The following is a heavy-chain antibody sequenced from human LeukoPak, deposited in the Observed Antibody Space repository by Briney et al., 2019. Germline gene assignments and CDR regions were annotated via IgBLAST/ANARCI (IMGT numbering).Heavy chain of an antibody. V-gene: IGHV1-8*01. CDR3: ARTGSSWLRKPYYHYYYMDV. J-gene: IGHJ6*03. Sequence: ASVKVSCKASGYTFTSYDINWVRQATGQGLEWMGWMNPNSGNTGYAQKFQGRVTMTRNTSISTAYMELSSLRSEDTAVYYCARTGSSWLRKPYYHYYYMDVWGKGTTVTVSS. D-gene: IGHD6-13*01. CDR1: GYTFTSYD. CDR2: MNPNSGNT.